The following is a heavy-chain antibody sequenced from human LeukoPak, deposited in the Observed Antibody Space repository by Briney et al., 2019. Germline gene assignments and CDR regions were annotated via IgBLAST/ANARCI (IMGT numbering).Heavy chain of an antibody. CDR1: GGSISSYY. CDR2: IYYSGST. Sequence: XETLSLTCTVSGGSISSYYWSWIRQPPGKGLEWIGYIYYSGSTNYNPSLKSRVTISVDTSKNQFSLKLSSVTAADTAVYYCARANYYDSSGYFDYWGQGTLVTVSS. CDR3: ARANYYDSSGYFDY. J-gene: IGHJ4*02. V-gene: IGHV4-59*01. D-gene: IGHD3-22*01.